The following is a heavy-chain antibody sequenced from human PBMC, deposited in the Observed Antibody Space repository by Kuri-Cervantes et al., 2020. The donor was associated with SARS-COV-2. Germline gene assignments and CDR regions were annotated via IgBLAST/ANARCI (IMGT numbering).Heavy chain of an antibody. V-gene: IGHV1-3*01. CDR1: GYTFTSYA. D-gene: IGHD6-6*01. CDR2: INAGNGNT. J-gene: IGHJ4*02. Sequence: GGSLRLSCKASGYTFTSYAMHWVRQAPGQRLEWMGWINAGNGNTKYSQKFQGRVTITRDTSASTAYMELSSLRSEDTAVYYCARDHFIAAERYFDYWGQGTLVTVSS. CDR3: ARDHFIAAERYFDY.